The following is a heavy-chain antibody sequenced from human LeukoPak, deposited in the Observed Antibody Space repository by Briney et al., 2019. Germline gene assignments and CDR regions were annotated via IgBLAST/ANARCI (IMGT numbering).Heavy chain of an antibody. J-gene: IGHJ5*02. CDR1: GDSVSSNSAA. V-gene: IGHV6-1*01. Sequence: SQTLSLTCAIPGDSVSSNSAAWNWIRQSPSRGLEWLGRTYYRSKWYNDYAVSVKSRITINPDTSKNQFSLQLNSVTPEDTAVYYCARADSSSWLSWFDPWGQGTLVTVSS. D-gene: IGHD6-13*01. CDR3: ARADSSSWLSWFDP. CDR2: TYYRSKWYN.